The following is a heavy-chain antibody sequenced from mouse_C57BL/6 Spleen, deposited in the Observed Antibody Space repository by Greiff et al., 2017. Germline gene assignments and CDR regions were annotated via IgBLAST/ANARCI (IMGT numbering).Heavy chain of an antibody. D-gene: IGHD1-1*01. J-gene: IGHJ2*01. CDR3: VRGTTVVAFYY. V-gene: IGHV10-1*01. CDR1: GFSFNTYA. Sequence: EVKVVESGGGLVQPKGSLKLSCAASGFSFNTYAMNWVRQAPGKGLEWVARIRSKSNNYATYYADSVKDRFTISRDDSESMLYLQMNNLKTEDTAMYYCVRGTTVVAFYYWGQGTTLTVSS. CDR2: IRSKSNNYAT.